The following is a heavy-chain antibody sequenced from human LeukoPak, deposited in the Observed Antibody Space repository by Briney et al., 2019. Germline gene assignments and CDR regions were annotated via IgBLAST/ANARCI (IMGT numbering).Heavy chain of an antibody. D-gene: IGHD6-19*01. CDR3: ARDHFPYSSGWPGR. Sequence: GGSLRLSCAASGFSFSSNSMNWVRQAPGKGLEWVSSISSSSSYIYYADSVKGRFTISRDNARNSLYLQINSLRAEDTAVYYCARDHFPYSSGWPGRWGQGTLVTVSS. V-gene: IGHV3-21*01. CDR2: ISSSSSYI. J-gene: IGHJ4*02. CDR1: GFSFSSNS.